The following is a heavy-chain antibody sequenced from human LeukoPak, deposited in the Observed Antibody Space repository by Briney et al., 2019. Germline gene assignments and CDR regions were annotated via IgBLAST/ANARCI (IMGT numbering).Heavy chain of an antibody. CDR2: IYYSGST. CDR3: ARLPLGDYGDRYAFDI. Sequence: PSETLSLTCTVSGGSISSYYWSWIRQPPGKGLEWIGYIYYSGSTNYNPSLKSRVTISVDTSKNQFSLKLSSVTAADTAVYYCARLPLGDYGDRYAFDIWGQGTMVTVSS. D-gene: IGHD4-17*01. J-gene: IGHJ3*02. CDR1: GGSISSYY. V-gene: IGHV4-59*08.